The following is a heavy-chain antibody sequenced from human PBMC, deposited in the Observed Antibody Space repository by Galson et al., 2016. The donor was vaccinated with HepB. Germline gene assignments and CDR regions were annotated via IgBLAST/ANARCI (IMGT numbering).Heavy chain of an antibody. D-gene: IGHD3-16*02. CDR1: GYDFTSYD. V-gene: IGHV1-3*01. CDR2: ISAGSGNT. CDR3: ARDLIGNLDY. J-gene: IGHJ4*02. Sequence: SVKVSCKASGYDFTSYDMHWVRQSPGQRLEWMGWISAGSGNTKYPEKFQGRVTFARDTSERTHYMELNSLTSEDTAVYYCARDLIGNLDYWGQGTLVTVSS.